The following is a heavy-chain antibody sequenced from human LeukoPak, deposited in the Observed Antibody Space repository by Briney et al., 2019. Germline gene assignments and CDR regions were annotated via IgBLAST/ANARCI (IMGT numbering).Heavy chain of an antibody. Sequence: SQTLSLTCTVSGGSISSGSYYWSWIRQPAGKGLEWIGRIYTSGSTNYNPSLKSRVTISVDTSKNQFSLKLSSVTAADTAVYYCARFGRGYSYGPFDYWGQGTLVTVSS. CDR3: ARFGRGYSYGPFDY. CDR1: GGSISSGSYY. V-gene: IGHV4-61*02. CDR2: IYTSGST. J-gene: IGHJ4*02. D-gene: IGHD5-18*01.